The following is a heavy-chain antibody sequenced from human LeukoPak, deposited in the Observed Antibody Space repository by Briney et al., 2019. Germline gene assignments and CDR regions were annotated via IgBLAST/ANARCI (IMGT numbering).Heavy chain of an antibody. Sequence: SETLSLTCAVYGGSFSGYYWSWIRQPPGKGLEWIGEINHSGSTNYNPSLKSRVTISVDTSKNQFSLKLSSVTAADTAVYYCARGRGYVLRFFDYWGQGTLVTVSS. CDR1: GGSFSGYY. CDR3: ARGRGYVLRFFDY. D-gene: IGHD3-3*01. CDR2: INHSGST. J-gene: IGHJ4*02. V-gene: IGHV4-34*01.